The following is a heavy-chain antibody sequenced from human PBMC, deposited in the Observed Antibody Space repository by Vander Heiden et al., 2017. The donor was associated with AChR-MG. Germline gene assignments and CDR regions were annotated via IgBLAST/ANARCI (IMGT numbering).Heavy chain of an antibody. CDR2: ISSSSSYI. J-gene: IGHJ6*02. CDR3: ARVSANYYYGMDV. D-gene: IGHD6-13*01. Sequence: EVQLVESGGGLVKPGGSLRLSCAASGFTFSSYSMNWVRQAPGKGLGWVSSISSSSSYIYYADSVKGRFTISRDNAKNSLYLQMNSLRAEDTAVYYCARVSANYYYGMDVWGQGTTVTVSS. V-gene: IGHV3-21*01. CDR1: GFTFSSYS.